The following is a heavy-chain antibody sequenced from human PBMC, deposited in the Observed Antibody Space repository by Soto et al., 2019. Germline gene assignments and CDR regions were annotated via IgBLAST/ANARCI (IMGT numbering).Heavy chain of an antibody. D-gene: IGHD2-15*01. Sequence: GGSLRLSCAASGFTFSRYGMHWVRQAPGKGLEWVAVIWYDGSNKYYADSVKGRFTISRDNSKNTLYLQMNSLRAEDTAVYYCAGGGAPAYYYGMDVWGQGTTVTVSS. CDR1: GFTFSRYG. CDR2: IWYDGSNK. CDR3: AGGGAPAYYYGMDV. V-gene: IGHV3-33*01. J-gene: IGHJ6*02.